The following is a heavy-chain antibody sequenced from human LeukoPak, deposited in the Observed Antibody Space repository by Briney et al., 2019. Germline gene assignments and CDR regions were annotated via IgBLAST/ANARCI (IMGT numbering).Heavy chain of an antibody. CDR3: ARHFGDSSSGYYYYYMDV. J-gene: IGHJ6*03. CDR2: IYPGDSDT. CDR1: GYSFTSYW. Sequence: GESLKISCQGSGYSFTSYWIGWVRQLPGKGLEWMGIIYPGDSDTRYSPSFQGQVTISADKSIGTAYLQWSSLKASETAIYYCARHFGDSSSGYYYYYMDVWGKGTTVTVSS. V-gene: IGHV5-51*01. D-gene: IGHD6-6*01.